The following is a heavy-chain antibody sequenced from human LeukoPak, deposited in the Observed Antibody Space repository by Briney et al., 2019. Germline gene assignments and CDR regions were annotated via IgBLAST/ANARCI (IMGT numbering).Heavy chain of an antibody. V-gene: IGHV3-33*01. CDR1: GFTFSGYG. J-gene: IGHJ4*02. CDR3: ARDLYDSSGYYPIDY. CDR2: IWYDGSNK. Sequence: SGGSLRLSCAASGFTFSGYGMHWVRQAPGKGLEWVAVIWYDGSNKYYADSVKGRFTISRDNSKDTLYLQMNSLRAEDTAVYYCARDLYDSSGYYPIDYWGQGTLVTVSS. D-gene: IGHD3-22*01.